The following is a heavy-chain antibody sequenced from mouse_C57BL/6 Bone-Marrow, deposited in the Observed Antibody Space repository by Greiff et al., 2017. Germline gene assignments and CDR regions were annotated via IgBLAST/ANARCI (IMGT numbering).Heavy chain of an antibody. J-gene: IGHJ4*01. CDR1: GFNIKNTY. CDR2: IDPANGNT. V-gene: IGHV14-3*01. D-gene: IGHD1-1*01. CDR3: ASGVYYYYYYAMDY. Sequence: VQLKESVAELVRPGASVKLSCTASGFNIKNTYMHWVKQRPEQGLEWIGRIDPANGNTKYAPKFPGKATITADTSSNTAYLQLSSLTSEDTANYYCASGVYYYYYYAMDYWGQGTSVTVSS.